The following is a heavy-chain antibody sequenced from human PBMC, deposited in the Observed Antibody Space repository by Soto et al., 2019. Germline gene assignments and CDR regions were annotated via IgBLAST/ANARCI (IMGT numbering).Heavy chain of an antibody. CDR3: ARWDGATNFDY. CDR2: IYYSGST. D-gene: IGHD1-26*01. Sequence: PSETLSLTCTVSGGSVSSGSYYWSWIRQPPGKGLEWIGYIYYSGSTNYNPSLKSRVTISVDTSKNQFSLKLSSVTAADTAVYYCARWDGATNFDYWGQGTLVTVSS. V-gene: IGHV4-61*01. J-gene: IGHJ4*02. CDR1: GGSVSSGSYY.